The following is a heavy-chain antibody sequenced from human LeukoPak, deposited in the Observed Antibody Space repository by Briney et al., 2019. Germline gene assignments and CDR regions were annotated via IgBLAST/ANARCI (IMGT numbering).Heavy chain of an antibody. Sequence: PGGSLRLSCAASGFTFSSYSMNWVRQAPGKGLEWVSYISSSSSTIYYADSVKGRFTISRDNAKNSLYLQMNSLRDEDTAVYYCAREMGDDYGDYGFDYWGQGTLVTVSS. V-gene: IGHV3-48*02. CDR2: ISSSSSTI. CDR1: GFTFSSYS. D-gene: IGHD4-17*01. CDR3: AREMGDDYGDYGFDY. J-gene: IGHJ4*02.